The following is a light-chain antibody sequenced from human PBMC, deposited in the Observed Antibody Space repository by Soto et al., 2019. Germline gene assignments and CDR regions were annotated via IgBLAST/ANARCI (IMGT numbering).Light chain of an antibody. CDR2: HAS. CDR1: ESISNW. J-gene: IGKJ1*01. Sequence: IQLTQSPTTLPASVGDRVTLTCRASESISNWLAWYQQRTGTAPKLLIYHASFLETAVPSRFSGKGSGTEFTLAISSLQPGDFATYYCQQYRTYSFGQGSRLEIK. V-gene: IGKV1-5*01. CDR3: QQYRTYS.